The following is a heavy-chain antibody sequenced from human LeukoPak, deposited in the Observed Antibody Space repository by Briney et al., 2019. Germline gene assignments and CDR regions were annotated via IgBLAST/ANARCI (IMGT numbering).Heavy chain of an antibody. Sequence: GGSLRLSCAASGFTFSSYEMNWVRQAPGKGLEWVSYISSSGTPIHYADSVKGRFTISRDSAKNSLFLQMNSLRAEDTAVYYCAREKTACGGDCYDSLGQGTLVTVSS. D-gene: IGHD2-21*01. CDR1: GFTFSSYE. CDR2: ISSSGTPI. V-gene: IGHV3-48*03. CDR3: AREKTACGGDCYDS. J-gene: IGHJ4*02.